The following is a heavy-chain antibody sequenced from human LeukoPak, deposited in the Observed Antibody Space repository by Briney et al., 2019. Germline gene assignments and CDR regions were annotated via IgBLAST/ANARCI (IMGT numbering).Heavy chain of an antibody. CDR1: GNYW. D-gene: IGHD2-2*01. V-gene: IGHV3-74*01. CDR2: INSDGSWT. Sequence: GGSLRLTCAASGNYWMHWVRQAPGKGLVWVSHINSDGSWTGYADSVKGRFTISKDNAKNTVYLQMNNLRAEDTAVYYCVSFYETYWGRGTLVTVSS. CDR3: VSFYETY. J-gene: IGHJ4*02.